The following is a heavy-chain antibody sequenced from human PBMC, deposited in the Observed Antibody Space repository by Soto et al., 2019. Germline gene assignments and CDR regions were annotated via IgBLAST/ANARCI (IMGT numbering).Heavy chain of an antibody. J-gene: IGHJ6*02. V-gene: IGHV1-69*13. CDR1: GGTLSSYA. Sequence: GASVKASCKASGGTLSSYATRWVRQSPGHGLEWMGGGMPIFGTANYAQKFQGRVTITADESTSTAYMELSSLRSEDTAVYYCARGITMIVVVRSPPAYYCYGMGVWGQATTVTVSS. CDR3: ARGITMIVVVRSPPAYYCYGMGV. D-gene: IGHD3-22*01. CDR2: GMPIFGTA.